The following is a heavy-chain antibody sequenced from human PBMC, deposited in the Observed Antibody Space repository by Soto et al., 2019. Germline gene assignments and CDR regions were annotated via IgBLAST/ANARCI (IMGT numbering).Heavy chain of an antibody. D-gene: IGHD2-15*01. Sequence: PGGSLRLSCAASGFTFSSYAMSWVRQAPGKGLEWVSAISGSGGSTYYADSVKGRFTISRDNSKNTLYLQMNSLRAEDTAVYYCARVVCSGCPRKKGYYMDVWGKGTTVTVSS. J-gene: IGHJ6*03. CDR2: ISGSGGST. V-gene: IGHV3-23*01. CDR1: GFTFSSYA. CDR3: ARVVCSGCPRKKGYYMDV.